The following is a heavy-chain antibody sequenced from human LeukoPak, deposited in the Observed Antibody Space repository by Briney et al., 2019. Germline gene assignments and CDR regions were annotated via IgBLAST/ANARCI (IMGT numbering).Heavy chain of an antibody. CDR3: ARTNLDCKNGVCYDY. V-gene: IGHV1-18*01. Sequence: GSSVKISCKASGYTFPSSGISWVRQAPGQGLEWMGWISVYNHNTNYAQKVQGRVTVTTDTSTSTAYMELRSLRSDDTAVYYCARTNLDCKNGVCYDYWGQGTLVTVSS. CDR2: ISVYNHNT. CDR1: GYTFPSSG. D-gene: IGHD2-8*01. J-gene: IGHJ4*02.